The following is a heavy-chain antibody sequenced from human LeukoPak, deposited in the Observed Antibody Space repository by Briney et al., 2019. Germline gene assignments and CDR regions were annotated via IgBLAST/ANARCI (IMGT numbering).Heavy chain of an antibody. CDR1: GYTFTSYG. V-gene: IGHV1-18*01. CDR3: ARDFGYCSSTSCYQHGY. D-gene: IGHD2-2*03. J-gene: IGHJ4*02. CDR2: ISAYNGNT. Sequence: ASVKVSCKASGYTFTSYGISWVRQAPGQGLEWMGWISAYNGNTNYAQRLQGRVTMTTDTSTSTAYMELRSLRSDDTAVYYCARDFGYCSSTSCYQHGYWGREPWSPSPQ.